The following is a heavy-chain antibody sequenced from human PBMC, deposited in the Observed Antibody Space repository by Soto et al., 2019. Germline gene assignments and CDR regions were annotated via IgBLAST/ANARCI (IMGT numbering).Heavy chain of an antibody. CDR3: AKDSRITIFGVVIISPLDV. CDR1: GFTFSSYA. CDR2: ISGSGGST. V-gene: IGHV3-23*01. Sequence: GGSLRLSCAASGFTFSSYAMSWVRQAPGKGLEWVSAISGSGGSTYYAGSVKGRFTISRDNSKNTLYLQMNSLRAEDTAVYYCAKDSRITIFGVVIISPLDVWGQGTTVTVSS. J-gene: IGHJ6*02. D-gene: IGHD3-3*01.